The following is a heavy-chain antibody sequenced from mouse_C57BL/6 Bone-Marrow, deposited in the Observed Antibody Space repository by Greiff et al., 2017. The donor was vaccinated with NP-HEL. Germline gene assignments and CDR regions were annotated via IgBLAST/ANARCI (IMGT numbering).Heavy chain of an antibody. Sequence: QVQLKESGPGLVQPSQSLSITCTVSGFSLTSYGVHWVRQSPGKGLEWLGVIWSGGSTDYNAALISRLSISKDNSKSQVFFKMNSLQADDTAIYYCARNYYGSNFDYWGQGTTLTVSS. CDR3: ARNYYGSNFDY. CDR1: GFSLTSYG. D-gene: IGHD1-1*01. CDR2: IWSGGST. V-gene: IGHV2-2*01. J-gene: IGHJ2*01.